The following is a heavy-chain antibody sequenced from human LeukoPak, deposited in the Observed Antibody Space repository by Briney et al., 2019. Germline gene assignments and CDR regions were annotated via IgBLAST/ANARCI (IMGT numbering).Heavy chain of an antibody. CDR1: GYTFTGYY. V-gene: IGHV1-2*02. CDR2: INPNSGGT. D-gene: IGHD6-13*01. CDR3: ARDYGAAAALIDP. Sequence: GASVKVSCKASGYTFTGYYMHWVRQAPGQGPEWMGWINPNSGGTNYAQKFQGRVTMTRDTSISTAYMELSRLRSDDTAVYYCARDYGAAAALIDPWGQGTLVTVSS. J-gene: IGHJ5*02.